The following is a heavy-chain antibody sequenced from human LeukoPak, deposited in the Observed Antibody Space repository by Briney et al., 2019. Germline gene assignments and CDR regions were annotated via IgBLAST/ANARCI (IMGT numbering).Heavy chain of an antibody. CDR1: GGTFSSYA. D-gene: IGHD6-13*01. V-gene: IGHV1-69*05. J-gene: IGHJ3*02. Sequence: ASVKVSCKASGGTFSSYAIGWVRQAPGQGLEWMGGIIPIFGTANYAQKFQGRVTITTDESTSTAYMELSSLRSEDTAVYYCARAGQQLVLSAFDIWGQGTMVTVSS. CDR2: IIPIFGTA. CDR3: ARAGQQLVLSAFDI.